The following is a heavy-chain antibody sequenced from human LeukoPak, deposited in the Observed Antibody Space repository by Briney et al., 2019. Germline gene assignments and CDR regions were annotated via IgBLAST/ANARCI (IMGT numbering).Heavy chain of an antibody. V-gene: IGHV3-74*01. Sequence: GGSLRLSCAASGFTFSNYWMHWVRQVPGKGLVWVSRLNGDGRITNYADSVKGRFTISRDNSKNTLYLQMNSLRAEDTAVYYCARDMITMVRGVLRNYYGMDVWGQGTTVTVSS. J-gene: IGHJ6*02. D-gene: IGHD3-10*01. CDR3: ARDMITMVRGVLRNYYGMDV. CDR1: GFTFSNYW. CDR2: LNGDGRIT.